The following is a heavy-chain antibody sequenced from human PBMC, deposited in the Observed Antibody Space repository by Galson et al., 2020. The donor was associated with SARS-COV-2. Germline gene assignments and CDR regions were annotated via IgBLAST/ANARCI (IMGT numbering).Heavy chain of an antibody. CDR3: ARDKSAIAAAGGFDY. CDR1: GFTVSTNY. Sequence: GESLKISCAASGFTVSTNYMNWVRQAPGKGLEWVSIIYNSGGTYYADSVKGRFTISRDNSKNTLYLQMNSLRAEDTAVYYCARDKSAIAAAGGFDYWGQGTLVTVSS. CDR2: IYNSGGT. V-gene: IGHV3-53*01. J-gene: IGHJ4*02. D-gene: IGHD6-13*01.